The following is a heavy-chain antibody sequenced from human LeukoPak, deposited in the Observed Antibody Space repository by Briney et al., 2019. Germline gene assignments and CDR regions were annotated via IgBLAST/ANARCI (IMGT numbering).Heavy chain of an antibody. V-gene: IGHV4-59*12. CDR2: IYYSGST. J-gene: IGHJ6*03. CDR1: GGSISSYY. CDR3: ARASPSGGYMDV. Sequence: SSETLSLTCTVSGGSISSYYWSWIRQPPGKGLEWIGYIYYSGSTNYNPALKSRVTISVDKSKNQFSLKLSSVTAADTALYYCARASPSGGYMDVWGKGTTVTVSS. D-gene: IGHD3-10*01.